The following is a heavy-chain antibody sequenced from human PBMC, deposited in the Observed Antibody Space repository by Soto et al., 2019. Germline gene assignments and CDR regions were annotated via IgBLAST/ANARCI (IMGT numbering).Heavy chain of an antibody. CDR2: IYYSGST. Sequence: SETLSLTCTVSGGSISSYYWSWIRQPPGKGLEWIGYIYYSGSTNYNPSLKSRVTISVDMSKNQFSLKLSSVTAADTAVYYCARLKAIFGVVILGVWGKGTTVTVSS. J-gene: IGHJ6*04. D-gene: IGHD3-3*01. CDR1: GGSISSYY. V-gene: IGHV4-59*08. CDR3: ARLKAIFGVVILGV.